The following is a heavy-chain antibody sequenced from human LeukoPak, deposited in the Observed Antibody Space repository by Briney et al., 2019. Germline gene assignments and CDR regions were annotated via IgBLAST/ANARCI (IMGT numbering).Heavy chain of an antibody. V-gene: IGHV3-53*01. CDR3: VRPHDY. Sequence: GGSLRLSCVASGFDVNDNFMIWVRQAPGQGLEWISIIYASGGAYHAESVKGRFSAFRDTSKNTIFLQMNNLRAGDTAMYYCVRPHDYWGQGTLVTVSS. CDR2: IYASGGA. CDR1: GFDVNDNF. J-gene: IGHJ4*02.